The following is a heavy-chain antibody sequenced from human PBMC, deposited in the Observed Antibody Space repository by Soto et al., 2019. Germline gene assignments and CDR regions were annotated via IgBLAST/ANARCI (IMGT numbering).Heavy chain of an antibody. CDR2: VYHTGRT. CDR3: ARDLEYFVS. V-gene: IGHV4-61*01. J-gene: IGHJ4*02. Sequence: PSETLSLTCTVSGGAFKSGSYYWSWIRQPPGQGLDWIGYVYHTGRTDYNPSLKSRVSISMDTSKNQFSLDVHSVTPADTAGYFCARDLEYFVSWGPGPMVTV. D-gene: IGHD1-1*01. CDR1: GGAFKSGSYY.